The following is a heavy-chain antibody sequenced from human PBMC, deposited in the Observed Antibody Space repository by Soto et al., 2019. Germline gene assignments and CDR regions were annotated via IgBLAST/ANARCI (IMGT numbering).Heavy chain of an antibody. V-gene: IGHV3-30*18. J-gene: IGHJ4*02. Sequence: QVQLVESGGGVVQPGKSLRLSCAASGFTFNEHGIHWVRQAPGKGLEWLADISHDATTTYYADSVKGRFTISRDNSKNTVFLQMSSLRTEDTAVYYCTKDREDTARSFDCWGQGTLVTVSS. CDR3: TKDREDTARSFDC. D-gene: IGHD5-18*01. CDR2: ISHDATTT. CDR1: GFTFNEHG.